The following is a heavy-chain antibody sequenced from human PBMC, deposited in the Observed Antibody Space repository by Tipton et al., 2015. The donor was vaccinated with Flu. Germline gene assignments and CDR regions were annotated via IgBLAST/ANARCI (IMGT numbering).Heavy chain of an antibody. J-gene: IGHJ5*02. D-gene: IGHD4-11*01. CDR2: VHRTGST. Sequence: TLSLTCSVSGDSIGRPYFWGWIRQPPGKGLEWIGNVHRTGSTYYIPSLKSRVTISVDTSKNNFSLGLTSVTAADTAVYYCARRVYSNYVSEPKNWFDPGGQGIRDTVPS. CDR1: GDSIGRPYF. V-gene: IGHV4-38-2*01. CDR3: ARRVYSNYVSEPKNWFDP.